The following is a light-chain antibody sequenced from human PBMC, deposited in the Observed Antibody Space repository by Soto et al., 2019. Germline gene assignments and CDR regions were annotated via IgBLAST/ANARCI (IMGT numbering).Light chain of an antibody. J-gene: IGKJ2*01. CDR1: QDIGTS. CDR2: DAS. CDR3: QQYDHLPLYT. Sequence: DIHMTQSPSSLSASVGDRVTISCQASQDIGTSLNWYQQKPGKAPKLLLFDASHLQTGVPSRFSGGGSGTDFTCTISSLPTDDIATYYWQQYDHLPLYTFGQGTKV. V-gene: IGKV1-33*01.